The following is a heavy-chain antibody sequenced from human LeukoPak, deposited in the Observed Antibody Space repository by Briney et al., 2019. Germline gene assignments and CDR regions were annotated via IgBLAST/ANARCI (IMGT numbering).Heavy chain of an antibody. Sequence: GGSLRLSCEASGFTFSNYWMSWARQAPGKGLEWVANIKFDGSEKYYTDSVRGRFTVSRDNAKKSLHLEMSRLRAEDTAVYYCARDGYFFAMDVWGQGTTVTVSS. CDR3: ARDGYFFAMDV. J-gene: IGHJ6*02. D-gene: IGHD2-2*03. CDR2: IKFDGSEK. CDR1: GFTFSNYW. V-gene: IGHV3-7*03.